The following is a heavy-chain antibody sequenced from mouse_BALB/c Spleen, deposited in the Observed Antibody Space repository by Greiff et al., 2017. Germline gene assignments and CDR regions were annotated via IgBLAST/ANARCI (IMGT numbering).Heavy chain of an antibody. Sequence: EVKVVESGGGLVKPGGSLKLSCAASGFTFSSYTMSWVRQTPEKRLEWVATISSGGGNTYYPDSVKGRFTISRDNAKNNLYLQMSSLRSEDTALYYCARGGYRYFDYWGQGTTLTVSS. V-gene: IGHV5-9*03. J-gene: IGHJ2*01. D-gene: IGHD2-14*01. CDR1: GFTFSSYT. CDR3: ARGGYRYFDY. CDR2: ISSGGGNT.